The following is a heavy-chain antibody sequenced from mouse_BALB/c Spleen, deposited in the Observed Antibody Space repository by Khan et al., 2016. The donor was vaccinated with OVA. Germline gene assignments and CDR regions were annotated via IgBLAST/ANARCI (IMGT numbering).Heavy chain of an antibody. V-gene: IGHV5-9-3*01. CDR2: ISSDGDYT. Sequence: EVELVESGGGLVKPGGSLKLSCAASGFTFSTYAMSWVRQTPEKRLVWVATISSDGDYTYYPDNVTGRFTISRDNAKNTLYLQMSSLRSEDTAMYYCARSPYGNFAYWGQGTLVTVSA. CDR3: ARSPYGNFAY. J-gene: IGHJ3*01. CDR1: GFTFSTYA. D-gene: IGHD2-1*01.